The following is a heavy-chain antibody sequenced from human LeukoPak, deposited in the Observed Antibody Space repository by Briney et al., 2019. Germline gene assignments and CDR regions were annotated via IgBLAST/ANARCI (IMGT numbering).Heavy chain of an antibody. Sequence: GGSLRLSCAASGLMFDEYGMSWVRQAPGKGLEWVANIKEDGSEKYYVDSVKGRFTISRDNAKNSLYLQMNSLRAEDTAVYYCAKPPGLRRLDPWGQGTLVTVSS. V-gene: IGHV3-7*03. D-gene: IGHD5-12*01. CDR2: IKEDGSEK. CDR1: GLMFDEYG. CDR3: AKPPGLRRLDP. J-gene: IGHJ5*02.